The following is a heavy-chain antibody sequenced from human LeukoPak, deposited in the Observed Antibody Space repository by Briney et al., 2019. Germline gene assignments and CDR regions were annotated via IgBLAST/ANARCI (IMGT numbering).Heavy chain of an antibody. CDR2: IIPIFGTA. V-gene: IGHV1-69*06. CDR3: ARDRGSYGLGRMGV. CDR1: GGTFSSYA. D-gene: IGHD5-18*01. Sequence: GASVKVSCKASGGTFSSYAISWVRQAPGQGLEWMGGIIPIFGTANYAQKFQGRVTITADKSTSTAYMELSSLRSEDTAVYYCARDRGSYGLGRMGVWGKGTTVTVSS. J-gene: IGHJ6*04.